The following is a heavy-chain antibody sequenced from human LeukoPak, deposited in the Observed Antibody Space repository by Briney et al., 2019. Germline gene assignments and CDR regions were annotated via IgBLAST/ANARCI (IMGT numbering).Heavy chain of an antibody. CDR3: ASQNGGYYYDSSGYYYGCYFDH. CDR1: GFTVSSNY. D-gene: IGHD3-22*01. J-gene: IGHJ4*02. CDR2: IYSGGST. Sequence: GGSLRLSCAASGFTVSSNYMSWVRQAPGKGLEWVSVIYSGGSTYYADSVKGRFTISRDNSKNTLYLQMNSLRAEDTAVYYCASQNGGYYYDSSGYYYGCYFDHWGQGTLVTVRS. V-gene: IGHV3-66*04.